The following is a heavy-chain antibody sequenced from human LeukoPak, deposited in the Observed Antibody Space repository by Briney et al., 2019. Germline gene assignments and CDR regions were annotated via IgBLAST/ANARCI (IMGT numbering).Heavy chain of an antibody. CDR1: GYTLTELS. J-gene: IGHJ6*02. CDR3: ATVRLRGSRGSWYQSYYYGMDV. CDR2: FDPEDGET. V-gene: IGHV1-24*01. Sequence: GASVKVSCKVSGYTLTELSMHWVRQAPGKGLEWMGGFDPEDGETIYAQKFQGRVTMTEDTSTDTAYMELSSLRSEDTAVYYCATVRLRGSRGSWYQSYYYGMDVWGQGTTVTVSS. D-gene: IGHD6-13*01.